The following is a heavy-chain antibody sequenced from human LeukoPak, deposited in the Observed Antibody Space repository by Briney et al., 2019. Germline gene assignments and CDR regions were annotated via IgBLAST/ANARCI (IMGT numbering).Heavy chain of an antibody. Sequence: GGSLRLSCAASGFIFSSYVMHWVRQAPGKGLEWVSAISGSGGSTYYADSVKGRFTISRDNSKNTLYLQMNSLRAEDTAVYYCAKFPLGYSSSWYQYYWGQGTLVTVSS. CDR1: GFIFSSYV. V-gene: IGHV3-23*01. J-gene: IGHJ4*02. CDR3: AKFPLGYSSSWYQYY. CDR2: ISGSGGST. D-gene: IGHD6-13*01.